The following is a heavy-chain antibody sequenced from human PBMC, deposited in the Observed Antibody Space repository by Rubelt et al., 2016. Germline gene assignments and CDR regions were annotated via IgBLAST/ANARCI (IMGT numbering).Heavy chain of an antibody. CDR3: ARRGWLVTSRWFDP. V-gene: IGHV4-59*12. D-gene: IGHD6-19*01. Sequence: GKGLEWIGYIYYSGSTNYNPSLKSRVTISVDTSKNQFSLKLTSATAADTAVYYCARRGWLVTSRWFDPWGQGTLVTVSS. CDR2: IYYSGST. J-gene: IGHJ5*02.